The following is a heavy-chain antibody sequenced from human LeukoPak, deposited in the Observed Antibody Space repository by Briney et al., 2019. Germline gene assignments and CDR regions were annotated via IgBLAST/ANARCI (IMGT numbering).Heavy chain of an antibody. CDR3: AKDMAMYGDYEYYYYGMDV. CDR2: GSMYSGGR. V-gene: IGHV3-9*01. Sequence: TLRLTCAASGCTFGGDAMYWGRQGPGKGLERVWGGSMYSGGRGYADSVKGRLTTSRDNAKNSLYLQMHSLRAAATALYYCAKDMAMYGDYEYYYYGMDVWGQGTTVTVSS. CDR1: GCTFGGDA. J-gene: IGHJ6*02. D-gene: IGHD4-17*01.